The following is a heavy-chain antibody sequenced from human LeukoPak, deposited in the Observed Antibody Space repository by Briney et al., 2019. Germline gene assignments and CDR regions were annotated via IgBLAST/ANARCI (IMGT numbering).Heavy chain of an antibody. CDR1: GFTFSSYA. D-gene: IGHD1-26*01. CDR2: ISYDGSNK. J-gene: IGHJ4*02. Sequence: PGGSLRLSCAASGFTFSSYAMHWVRQAPGKGLEWVAVISYDGSNKYYADSVKGRFTISRDNSKNTLYLQMNSLRAEDTAVYYCARGEWEPLWYFDYWGQGTLVTVSS. V-gene: IGHV3-30*01. CDR3: ARGEWEPLWYFDY.